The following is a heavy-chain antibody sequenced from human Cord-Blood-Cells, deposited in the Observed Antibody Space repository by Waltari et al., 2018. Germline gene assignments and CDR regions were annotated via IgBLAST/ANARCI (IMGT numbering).Heavy chain of an antibody. D-gene: IGHD5-12*01. CDR2: INPNMGGT. CDR3: ARQRYGYSGSPDY. V-gene: IGHV1-2*02. J-gene: IGHJ4*02. CDR1: GYTFPGYY. Sequence: QVQLVQSGAEVKKPGASVKVSCKASGYTFPGYYMHWVRQAPGQGLEWMGWINPNMGGTNYAQKFQGRVTITRDTSISTSYMELSRLRSDDTAVYYCARQRYGYSGSPDYWGQGTLVTVSS.